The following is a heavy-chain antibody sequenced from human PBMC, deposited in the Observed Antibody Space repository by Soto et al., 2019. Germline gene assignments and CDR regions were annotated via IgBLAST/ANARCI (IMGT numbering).Heavy chain of an antibody. CDR3: ARRPMIVVVLGPAWFDP. J-gene: IGHJ5*02. Sequence: KTSETLSLTCAVYGGSFSGYYWSWIRQPPGKGLEWIGEINHSGSTNYNPSLKSRVTISVDTSKNQFSLKLSSVTAADTAVYYCARRPMIVVVLGPAWFDPWGQGTLVTVSS. CDR2: INHSGST. V-gene: IGHV4-34*01. CDR1: GGSFSGYY. D-gene: IGHD3-22*01.